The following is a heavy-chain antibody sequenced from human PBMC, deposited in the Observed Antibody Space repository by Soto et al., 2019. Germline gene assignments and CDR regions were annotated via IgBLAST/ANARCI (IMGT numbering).Heavy chain of an antibody. Sequence: ASLKVSCKSSGYTFTSYGIICVRHSPGQGLEWMGWISAYNGNTNYAQKLQGRVTMTTDTSTSTAYMELRSLRSDDTAVYYCARDAAGYGSGGSCYSNYWGQGTLVTVSS. D-gene: IGHD2-15*01. CDR3: ARDAAGYGSGGSCYSNY. CDR2: ISAYNGNT. CDR1: GYTFTSYG. J-gene: IGHJ4*02. V-gene: IGHV1-18*01.